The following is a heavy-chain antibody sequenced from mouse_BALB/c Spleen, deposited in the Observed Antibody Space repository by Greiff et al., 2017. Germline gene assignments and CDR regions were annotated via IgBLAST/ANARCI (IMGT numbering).Heavy chain of an antibody. CDR2: ISSGGSYT. CDR1: GFTFSSYT. D-gene: IGHD2-3*01. CDR3: TRAYDGYYGDY. J-gene: IGHJ3*01. V-gene: IGHV5-6-4*01. Sequence: EVQVVESGGGLVKPGGSLKLSCAASGFTFSSYTMSWVRQTPEKRLEWVATISSGGSYTYYPDSVKGRFTISRDNAKNTLYLQMSSLKSEDTAMYYCTRAYDGYYGDYWGQGTLVTVSA.